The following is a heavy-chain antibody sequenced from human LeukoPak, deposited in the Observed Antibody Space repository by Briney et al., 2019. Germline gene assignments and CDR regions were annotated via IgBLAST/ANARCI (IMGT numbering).Heavy chain of an antibody. CDR2: IYYTGST. CDR1: GGSISSGGYY. J-gene: IGHJ4*02. CDR3: ASHCSGGSCYRYYFDY. Sequence: PSETLSLTCTVSGGSISSGGYYWSWIRQHPGKGLEWIGYIYYTGSTYYNPSLKSRVTMSVDTSRNQFSLKLSSVTAADTAVYYCASHCSGGSCYRYYFDYWGQGTLVTVSS. V-gene: IGHV4-31*03. D-gene: IGHD2-15*01.